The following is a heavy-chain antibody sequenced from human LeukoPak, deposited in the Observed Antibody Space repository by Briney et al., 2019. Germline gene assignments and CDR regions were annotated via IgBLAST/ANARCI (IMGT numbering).Heavy chain of an antibody. CDR1: GFTFSSYS. J-gene: IGHJ4*02. V-gene: IGHV3-21*01. CDR2: ISSSSSYI. CDR3: ARDPGYCSGGSCNFDY. Sequence: KAGGSLRLSRAASGFTFSSYSMNWVRQAPGKGLEWVSSISSSSSYIYYADSVKGRFTISRDNAKNSLYLQMNSLRAEDTAVYYCARDPGYCSGGSCNFDYWGQGTLVTVSS. D-gene: IGHD2-15*01.